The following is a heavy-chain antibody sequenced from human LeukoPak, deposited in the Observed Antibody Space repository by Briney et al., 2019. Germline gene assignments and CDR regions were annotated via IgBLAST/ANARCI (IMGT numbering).Heavy chain of an antibody. CDR2: ISGSGGST. D-gene: IGHD3-3*01. V-gene: IGHV3-23*01. Sequence: GGSLRLSCAASGFTFSSYAMSWVRQAPGKGLEWVSAISGSGGSTYYADSVKGRFTISRDNSKNTLYLQMNSLRAEDTAVYYCPKAPPSLYDFWSGYLYVQYYFDYWGQGTLVTVSS. CDR3: PKAPPSLYDFWSGYLYVQYYFDY. CDR1: GFTFSSYA. J-gene: IGHJ4*02.